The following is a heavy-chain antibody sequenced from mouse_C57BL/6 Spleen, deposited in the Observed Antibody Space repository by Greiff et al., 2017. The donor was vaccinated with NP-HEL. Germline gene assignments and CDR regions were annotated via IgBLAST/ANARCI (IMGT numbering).Heavy chain of an antibody. V-gene: IGHV1-82*01. J-gene: IGHJ2*01. CDR1: GYAFSSSW. Sequence: VQLQQSGPELVKPGASVKISCKASGYAFSSSWMNWVKQRPGKGLEWIGRIYPGDGDTNYNGKFKGKATLTADKSSSTAYMQLSSLTSEDSAVYFCARRDGGGYWGQGTTLTVSS. D-gene: IGHD3-3*01. CDR3: ARRDGGGY. CDR2: IYPGDGDT.